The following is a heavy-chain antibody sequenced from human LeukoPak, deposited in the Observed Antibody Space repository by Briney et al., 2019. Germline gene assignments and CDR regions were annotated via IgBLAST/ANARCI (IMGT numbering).Heavy chain of an antibody. CDR2: ISGSGGST. V-gene: IGHV3-23*01. J-gene: IGHJ3*02. CDR3: AKVKAIFGVAIDAFDI. CDR1: GFTFTSYA. D-gene: IGHD3-3*02. Sequence: PGGSLRLSCTASGFTFTSYAMSWVRQAPGKGLEWVSVISGSGGSTYYADSVKGRFTISRDNSKNTLYLQMNSLRAEDTALYYCAKVKAIFGVAIDAFDIWGRGTMVTVSS.